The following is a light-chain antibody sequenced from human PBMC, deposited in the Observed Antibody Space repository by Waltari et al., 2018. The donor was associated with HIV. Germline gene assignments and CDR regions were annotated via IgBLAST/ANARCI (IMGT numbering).Light chain of an antibody. CDR3: QVWDSSTAKV. J-gene: IGLJ2*01. V-gene: IGLV3-9*01. CDR2: RDS. CDR1: NSGSKN. Sequence: SYELTQPLSVSVALGQTARITCGGNNSGSKNVHWYQQKPGQAPVLVIYRDSNRPSGIPERFSGYKSGNTATLTISRAQAGDEADYCGQVWDSSTAKVFGGGTKLTVL.